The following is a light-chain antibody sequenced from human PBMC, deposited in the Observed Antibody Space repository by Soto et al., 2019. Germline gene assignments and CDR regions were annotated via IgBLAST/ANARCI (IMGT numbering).Light chain of an antibody. CDR2: AAS. Sequence: EIQMTQSPSSLSASVGDIVTITCLTSQTITTSLNWYRQKPGKAPDLLIYAASSLQSGIPSRFGGRGSGTDFTLTITGLQPEDFATYYCQQNYSLPITFGQGTRLEIK. CDR1: QTITTS. V-gene: IGKV1-39*01. J-gene: IGKJ5*01. CDR3: QQNYSLPIT.